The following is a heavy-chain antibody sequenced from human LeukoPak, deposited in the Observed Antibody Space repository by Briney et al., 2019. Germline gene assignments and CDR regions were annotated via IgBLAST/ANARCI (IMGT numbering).Heavy chain of an antibody. D-gene: IGHD5-18*01. CDR3: ASLQLWPPEVDY. CDR2: IYYSGST. V-gene: IGHV4-59*08. CDR1: GGSISSYY. J-gene: IGHJ4*02. Sequence: SETLSLTCTVSGGSISSYYWSWIRQPPGKGLEWIGYIYYSGSTNYNPSLKSRVTISVDTSKNQFSLKLSSVTAADTAVYYCASLQLWPPEVDYWGQGTLVTVSS.